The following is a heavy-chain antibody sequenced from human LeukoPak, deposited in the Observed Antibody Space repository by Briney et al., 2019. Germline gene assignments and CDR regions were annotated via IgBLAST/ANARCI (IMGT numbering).Heavy chain of an antibody. CDR2: VSSSSSTYI. D-gene: IGHD6-6*01. J-gene: IGHJ4*02. CDR1: GFTFSTYS. CDR3: ARDFRIAAPRGI. V-gene: IGHV3-21*01. Sequence: GGSLRLSCAASGFTFSTYSMNWVRQPPGKGLEWVSCVSSSSSTYIYYADSVKGRFTISRDNAKNSLYLQMNSLRAEDTALYYCARDFRIAAPRGIWGQGTLVTVSA.